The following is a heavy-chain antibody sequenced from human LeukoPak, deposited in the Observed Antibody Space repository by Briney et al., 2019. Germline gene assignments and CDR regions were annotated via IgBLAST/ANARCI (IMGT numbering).Heavy chain of an antibody. Sequence: GGSLRLSCAASGFTFSSYGMHWVRQAPGKGLEWVAFIRYDGSNKYYADSVKGRFTISRDNSKNTLYLQMNSLRAEDTAVYYCAKDQEWSEKLFDYWGQGTLVTVSS. D-gene: IGHD3-3*01. V-gene: IGHV3-30*02. CDR2: IRYDGSNK. J-gene: IGHJ4*02. CDR1: GFTFSSYG. CDR3: AKDQEWSEKLFDY.